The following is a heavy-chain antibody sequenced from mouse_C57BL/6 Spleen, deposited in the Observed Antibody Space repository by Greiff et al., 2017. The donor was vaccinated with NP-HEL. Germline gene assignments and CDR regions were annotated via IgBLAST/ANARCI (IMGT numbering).Heavy chain of an antibody. CDR1: GFTFSDFY. D-gene: IGHD2-5*01. V-gene: IGHV7-1*01. CDR2: SRNKANDYTT. CDR3: ARRDSKGWYFDV. Sequence: EVMLVESGGGLVQSGRSLRLSCATSGFTFSDFYMEWVRQAPGKGLEWIAASRNKANDYTTEYSASVKGRFIVSRDTSQSILYLQMNALRAEDTAIYYCARRDSKGWYFDVWGTGTTVTVSS. J-gene: IGHJ1*03.